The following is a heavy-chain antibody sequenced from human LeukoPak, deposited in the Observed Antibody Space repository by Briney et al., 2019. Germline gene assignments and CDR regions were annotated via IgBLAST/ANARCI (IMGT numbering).Heavy chain of an antibody. CDR2: MNPESGNT. CDR1: GYTFTSHH. J-gene: IGHJ4*02. Sequence: ASVKVSCKASGYTFTSHHINWVRQTTGQGFEWMGWMNPESGNTDFAQKFQGRFTMTWDTSLSTAYMELSSLTSDDTAVYYCARDGSGSYGPTLDYWGQGTLVTVSS. V-gene: IGHV1-8*01. CDR3: ARDGSGSYGPTLDY. D-gene: IGHD1-26*01.